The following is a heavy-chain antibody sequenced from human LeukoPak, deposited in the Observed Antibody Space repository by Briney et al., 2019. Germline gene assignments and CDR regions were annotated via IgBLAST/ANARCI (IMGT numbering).Heavy chain of an antibody. D-gene: IGHD3-10*01. V-gene: IGHV3-23*01. Sequence: GGSLRLSCAASGFTFSTYAMSWVRQAPGKGLEWVSSISVSGDRTFYANSVKGRFTISRDDSKNTLYLQVDSLRPDDTSVYYCARDSRSFNYYVSGSPEYWGQGTLVTVSS. CDR2: ISVSGDRT. J-gene: IGHJ4*02. CDR1: GFTFSTYA. CDR3: ARDSRSFNYYVSGSPEY.